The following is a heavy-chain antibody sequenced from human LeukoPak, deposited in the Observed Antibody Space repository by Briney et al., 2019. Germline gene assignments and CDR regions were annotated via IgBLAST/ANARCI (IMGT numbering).Heavy chain of an antibody. CDR1: GDSVSSNSAA. D-gene: IGHD3-10*01. J-gene: IGHJ3*02. Sequence: SQTLSLTCAISGDSVSSNSAAWNWIRQSPSRGLEWLGRTYYKSKWYNDYAVSVKSRITITPDTSKNQFSLRLNSVTPEDTAVYYCARRELSEHAFHIWGQGTMVTVSS. V-gene: IGHV6-1*01. CDR2: TYYKSKWYN. CDR3: ARRELSEHAFHI.